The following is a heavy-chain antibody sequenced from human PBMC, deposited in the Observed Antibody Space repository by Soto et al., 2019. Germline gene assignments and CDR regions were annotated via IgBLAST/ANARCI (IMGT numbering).Heavy chain of an antibody. D-gene: IGHD6-6*01. CDR2: IYYSGST. Sequence: SETLSLTCTVSGGSISSYYWSWIRQPPGKGLEWIGYIYYSGSTNYNPSLKSRVTISVDTSKNQSSLKLSSVTAADTAVYYCARQQYSSSSNAFDIWGQGTMVTVSS. CDR1: GGSISSYY. V-gene: IGHV4-59*08. CDR3: ARQQYSSSSNAFDI. J-gene: IGHJ3*02.